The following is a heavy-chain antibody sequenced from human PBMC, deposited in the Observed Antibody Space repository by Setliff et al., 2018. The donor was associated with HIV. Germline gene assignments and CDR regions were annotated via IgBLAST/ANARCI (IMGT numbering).Heavy chain of an antibody. CDR2: VNTVGGGA. CDR3: AREGQVVVTAKGFDY. Sequence: ASVKVSCKTSGYTFTNYYMHWMRQAPGQGLEWMGVVNTVGGGASYAQKFQGRLTVTRDTSTGTVYMELSSLRSEDTAVYYCAREGQVVVTAKGFDYWGLGTLVTV. J-gene: IGHJ4*02. V-gene: IGHV1-46*01. D-gene: IGHD2-15*01. CDR1: GYTFTNYY.